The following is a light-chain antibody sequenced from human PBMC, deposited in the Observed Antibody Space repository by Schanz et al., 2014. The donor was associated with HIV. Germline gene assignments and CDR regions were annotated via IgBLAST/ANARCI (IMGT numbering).Light chain of an antibody. CDR1: QTVSSSS. V-gene: IGKV3-20*01. CDR3: QQYGSSPWT. J-gene: IGKJ1*01. Sequence: EIVLTQSPGTLSLSLGERATLSCRASQTVSSSSLAWYQQEPGQSPRLLIFDASNRASGIPARFSGSGSGTDFTLTISRLEPEDFAVYYCQQYGSSPWTFGQGTKVEIK. CDR2: DAS.